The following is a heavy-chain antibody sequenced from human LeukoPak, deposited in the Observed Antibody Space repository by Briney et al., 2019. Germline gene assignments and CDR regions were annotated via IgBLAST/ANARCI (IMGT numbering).Heavy chain of an antibody. CDR3: AKDQVRTNMIVVVIGGGFDY. J-gene: IGHJ4*02. D-gene: IGHD3-22*01. V-gene: IGHV3-30*18. Sequence: GGSLRLSCAASGFTFSSYGMHWVRQAPGKGLEWVAVISYDGSNKYYADSVKGRFTISRDNSKNTLYLQTNSLRAEDTAVYYCAKDQVRTNMIVVVIGGGFDYWGQGTLVTVSS. CDR2: ISYDGSNK. CDR1: GFTFSSYG.